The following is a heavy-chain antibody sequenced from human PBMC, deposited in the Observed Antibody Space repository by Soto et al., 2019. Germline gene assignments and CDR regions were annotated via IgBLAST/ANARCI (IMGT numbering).Heavy chain of an antibody. V-gene: IGHV3-21*01. Sequence: EVQLVESGGGLVKPGGSLRLSCAASGFTFSSYSMNWVRQAPGKGLEWVSSISSSSSYIYYADSVKGRLTISRDNAKNSLYLQMNSLRAEDTAVYYCARGNDYGDYRLGYWGQGTLVTVSS. D-gene: IGHD4-17*01. J-gene: IGHJ4*02. CDR1: GFTFSSYS. CDR2: ISSSSSYI. CDR3: ARGNDYGDYRLGY.